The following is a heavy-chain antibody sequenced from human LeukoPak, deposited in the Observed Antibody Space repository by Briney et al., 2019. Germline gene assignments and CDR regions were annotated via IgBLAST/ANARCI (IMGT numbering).Heavy chain of an antibody. CDR1: GFTLSNYW. Sequence: GGALRLSCAASGFTLSNYWLTWVRQAPGQGREWVANIKQDGSEKQYVDSVKDRFTISRDSAKNSLYLQMNSLRAEDTAVYYCARDRQIAYWGQGTLVTVSS. CDR2: IKQDGSEK. J-gene: IGHJ4*02. CDR3: ARDRQIAY. V-gene: IGHV3-7*01.